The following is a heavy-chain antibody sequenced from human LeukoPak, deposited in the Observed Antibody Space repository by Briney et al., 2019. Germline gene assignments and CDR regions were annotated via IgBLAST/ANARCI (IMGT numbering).Heavy chain of an antibody. CDR3: AGFHYYYYMDV. V-gene: IGHV4-39*07. CDR1: GGSISSSSYY. Sequence: SETLSLTCTVSGGSISSSSYYWGWIRQPPGKGLEWIGSIYYSGSTYYNPSLKSRVTISVDTSKNQFSLKLSSVTAADTAVYYCAGFHYYYYMDVWGKGTTVTVSS. J-gene: IGHJ6*03. CDR2: IYYSGST. D-gene: IGHD3-10*01.